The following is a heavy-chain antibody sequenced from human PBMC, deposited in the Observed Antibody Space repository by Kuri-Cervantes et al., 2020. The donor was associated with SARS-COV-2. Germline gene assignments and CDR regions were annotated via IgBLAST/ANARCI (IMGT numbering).Heavy chain of an antibody. CDR3: ATTRHIVVVPAAITSWFDP. Sequence: GESLKISCKGSGYTFTSYWISWVRQMPGKGLEWMGRIDPSDTYTNYRPSFQGHVTISADKSISTAYLQWSSLKASDTAMYYCATTRHIVVVPAAITSWFDPWGQGTRVTVSS. D-gene: IGHD2-2*01. V-gene: IGHV5-10-1*01. CDR1: GYTFTSYW. CDR2: IDPSDTYT. J-gene: IGHJ5*02.